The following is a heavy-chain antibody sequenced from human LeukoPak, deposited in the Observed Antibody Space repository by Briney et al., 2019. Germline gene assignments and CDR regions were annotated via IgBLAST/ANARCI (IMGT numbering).Heavy chain of an antibody. D-gene: IGHD3-10*01. Sequence: PGGSLRLSCAASGFTFDDYGTSWVRQAPGKGLEWVSGINWNGGSTGYADSMKGRFTISRDNAKNSLYLQMNSLRAEDTALYYCARARGSGGSGSYSFFDYWGQGTLATVSS. V-gene: IGHV3-20*04. CDR3: ARARGSGGSGSYSFFDY. J-gene: IGHJ4*02. CDR1: GFTFDDYG. CDR2: INWNGGST.